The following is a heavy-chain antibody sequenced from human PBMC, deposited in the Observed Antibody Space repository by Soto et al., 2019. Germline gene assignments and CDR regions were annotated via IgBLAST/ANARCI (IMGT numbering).Heavy chain of an antibody. CDR3: ARSLELPSYGMDV. V-gene: IGHV6-1*01. CDR1: GDSVSSNSAA. Sequence: SQTLSLTCAISGDSVSSNSAAWNWIRQSPSRGLEWLGRTYYRSKWYNDYAESVKSRITINPDTSKNQLSLQLNSVTPEETAVNYCARSLELPSYGMDVWGQGTTVTVSS. J-gene: IGHJ6*02. D-gene: IGHD1-7*01. CDR2: TYYRSKWYN.